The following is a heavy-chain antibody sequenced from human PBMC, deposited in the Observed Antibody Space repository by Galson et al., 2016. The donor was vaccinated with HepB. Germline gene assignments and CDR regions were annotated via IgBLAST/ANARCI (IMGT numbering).Heavy chain of an antibody. J-gene: IGHJ4*02. V-gene: IGHV3-30-3*01. D-gene: IGHD3-10*01. CDR3: VRDRGGGYNHLDY. CDR1: QFTFSSYA. Sequence: SLRLSCAASQFTFSSYAMHWVRQAPGKGLESLAVISGDGNSKYYADSVRGRSSISRDNSKNTLYLQMNSLTADDTAIYYCVRDRGGGYNHLDYWGQGTLVTVSS. CDR2: ISGDGNSK.